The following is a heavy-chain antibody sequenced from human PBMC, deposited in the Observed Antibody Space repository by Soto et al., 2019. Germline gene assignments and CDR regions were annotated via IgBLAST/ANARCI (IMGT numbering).Heavy chain of an antibody. CDR2: IYYSGST. CDR1: GGSVSRGSYS. D-gene: IGHD2-21*01. Sequence: SETLSLTCTVSGGSVSRGSYSWSWIRQPPGKGLEWIGYIYYSGSTNYNPSLKSRVTISVDTSKNQFSLKLSSVTAADTAVYYCARGVVVAGGAFDIWGQGTMVT. V-gene: IGHV4-61*01. J-gene: IGHJ3*02. CDR3: ARGVVVAGGAFDI.